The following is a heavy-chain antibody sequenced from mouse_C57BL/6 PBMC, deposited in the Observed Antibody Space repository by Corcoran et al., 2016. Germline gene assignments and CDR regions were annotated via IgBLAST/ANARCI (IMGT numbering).Heavy chain of an antibody. CDR1: GYTFTSYG. J-gene: IGHJ3*01. Sequence: QVQLQQSGPELARPGASVKLSCKASGYTFTSYGISWVKQSTGKGLEWIGEIYPRSGNTYYNQKFKGKATLTLDKSSSTAYMELRSLTSEDSAVYFYGRNYGSILFAYWGQGTLVTVSA. CDR2: IYPRSGNT. V-gene: IGHV1-81*01. CDR3: GRNYGSILFAY. D-gene: IGHD1-1*01.